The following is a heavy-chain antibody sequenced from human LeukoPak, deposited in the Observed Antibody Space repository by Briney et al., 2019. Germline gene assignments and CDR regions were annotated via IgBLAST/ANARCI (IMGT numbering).Heavy chain of an antibody. J-gene: IGHJ5*02. Sequence: GGSLRLSCAASGFTFSSYSMNWVRQAPGKGLEWVSSISSSSSYIYYADSVKGRFTISRDNAKNTLYLQMNSLRAEDTAAYYCARDRLISSSWYDWFDPWGQGTLVTVSS. V-gene: IGHV3-21*01. CDR3: ARDRLISSSWYDWFDP. D-gene: IGHD6-13*01. CDR2: ISSSSSYI. CDR1: GFTFSSYS.